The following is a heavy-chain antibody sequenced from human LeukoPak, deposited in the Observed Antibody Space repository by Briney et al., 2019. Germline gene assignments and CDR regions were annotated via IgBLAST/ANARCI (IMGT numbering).Heavy chain of an antibody. Sequence: SETLSLTCTVSGGSINNDFWTWIRQPAGKGLEWIGRIYSGGTTNYNPSLKSRVTMSVDTSKNQFSLKLSSVTAADTAVYYCAREGRPDAFDIWGQGTMVTVSS. V-gene: IGHV4-4*07. CDR2: IYSGGTT. J-gene: IGHJ3*02. CDR1: GGSINNDF. CDR3: AREGRPDAFDI.